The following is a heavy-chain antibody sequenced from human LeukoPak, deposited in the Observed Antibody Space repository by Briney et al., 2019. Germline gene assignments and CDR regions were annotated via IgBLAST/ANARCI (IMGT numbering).Heavy chain of an antibody. Sequence: PGGSLRLSCAASGFTFSSYSMNWVRQAPGKGLEWVSYISSSGNSISYADSVKGRFTVSRDNAKNSLYLQMNSLRDEDTAVYYCAMIYSSRWNCPYWGQGTLVTVSS. D-gene: IGHD2-2*01. CDR1: GFTFSSYS. CDR2: ISSSGNSI. CDR3: AMIYSSRWNCPY. J-gene: IGHJ4*02. V-gene: IGHV3-48*02.